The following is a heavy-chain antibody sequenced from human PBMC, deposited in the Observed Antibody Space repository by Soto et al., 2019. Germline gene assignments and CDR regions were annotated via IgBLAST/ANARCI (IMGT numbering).Heavy chain of an antibody. D-gene: IGHD3-10*01. J-gene: IGHJ4*02. CDR3: ARVVEDGSGTYPTNFDY. CDR1: GFTFSTYS. V-gene: IGHV3-21*06. Sequence: GGSLRLSCAASGFTFSTYSMNWVRQAPGKGLEWVSSVSTSSSYIYYADSVKGRFTISRDNAKNSLYLQMNSLRAEDTAVYYCARVVEDGSGTYPTNFDYWGQGTLVTVSS. CDR2: VSTSSSYI.